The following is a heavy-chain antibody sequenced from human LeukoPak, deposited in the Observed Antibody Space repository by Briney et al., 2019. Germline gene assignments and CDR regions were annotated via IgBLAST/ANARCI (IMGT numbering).Heavy chain of an antibody. CDR1: GGSIGSYY. Sequence: PSETLSLTCTVSGGSIGSYYWSWIRQPPGKGLEWIGYIYYSGSTNYNPSLKSRVTISVDTSKNQFSLKLSSVTAADTAVYYCARGLYYYDSSGYYYFDYWGQGTLVTVSS. CDR2: IYYSGST. D-gene: IGHD3-22*01. J-gene: IGHJ4*02. V-gene: IGHV4-59*01. CDR3: ARGLYYYDSSGYYYFDY.